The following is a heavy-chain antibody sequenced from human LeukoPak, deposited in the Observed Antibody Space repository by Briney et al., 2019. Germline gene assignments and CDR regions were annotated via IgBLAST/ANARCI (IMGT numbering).Heavy chain of an antibody. CDR3: AMGAGQNY. J-gene: IGHJ4*02. CDR2: ISYDGSNK. CDR1: GFTFSSYG. V-gene: IGHV3-30*03. D-gene: IGHD1-26*01. Sequence: GRSLRLSCAASGFTFSSYGMHWVRQAPGKGLEWVAVISYDGSNKYYADSVKGRFTISRDNSKNTLYLHMNSLRAEDTAVYYCAMGAGQNYWGQGTLVTVSS.